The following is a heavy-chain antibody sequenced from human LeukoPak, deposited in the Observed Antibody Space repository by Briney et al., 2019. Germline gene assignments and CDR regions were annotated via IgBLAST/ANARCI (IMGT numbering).Heavy chain of an antibody. CDR1: GFTFSSYR. V-gene: IGHV3-74*01. CDR2: INTDGTST. CDR3: AKDLGEYYYGSGSYAGNWFDP. Sequence: GGSLRLSCAASGFTFSSYRIHWVRQAPGKGLVWVSRINTDGTSTTYADSVKGRFTISRDNSKNTLYLQMNSLRAEDTAVYYCAKDLGEYYYGSGSYAGNWFDPWGQGTLVTVSS. D-gene: IGHD3-10*01. J-gene: IGHJ5*02.